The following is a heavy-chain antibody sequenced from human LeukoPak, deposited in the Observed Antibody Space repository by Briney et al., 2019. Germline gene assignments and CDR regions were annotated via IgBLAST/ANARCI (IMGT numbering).Heavy chain of an antibody. V-gene: IGHV1-2*02. CDR1: GYTFTGYY. CDR3: ARVPRDYDSSGYYPYDY. CDR2: INPNSGGT. J-gene: IGHJ4*02. D-gene: IGHD3-22*01. Sequence: ASVKVSCKASGYTFTGYYMHWVRQAPGQGLEWMGWINPNSGGTNYAQKFQGRVTMTRDTSISTAYMELSRLRSDDTAVYYCARVPRDYDSSGYYPYDYWGQGTLVTVSX.